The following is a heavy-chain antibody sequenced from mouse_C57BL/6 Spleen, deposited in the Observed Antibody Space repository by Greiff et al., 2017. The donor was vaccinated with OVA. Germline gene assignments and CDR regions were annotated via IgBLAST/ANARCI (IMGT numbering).Heavy chain of an antibody. J-gene: IGHJ2*01. CDR2: IDPSDSYT. CDR3: ATNWGYFDY. Sequence: QVQLQQPGAELVKPGASVKLSCKASGYTFTSYWMQWVKQRPGQGLEWIGEIDPSDSYTNYNQKFKGKATLTVDTSSSTAYMQLSSLTSEDSAVYYCATNWGYFDYWGQGTTLTVSS. V-gene: IGHV1-50*01. CDR1: GYTFTSYW. D-gene: IGHD4-1*02.